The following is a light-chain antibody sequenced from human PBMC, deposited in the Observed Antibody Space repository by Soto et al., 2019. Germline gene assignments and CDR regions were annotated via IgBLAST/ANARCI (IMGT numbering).Light chain of an antibody. CDR2: GTS. Sequence: DIVLTQSPGTLSFSPGERATLSCRASQRVSSKYLAWYQQKPGQPPRDHIYGTSIRATGITERFSGGGSGTDFALTITRLESDGCAVYYCQQYGSSLFTVGPGTKVDF. J-gene: IGKJ3*01. CDR1: QRVSSKY. CDR3: QQYGSSLFT. V-gene: IGKV3-20*01.